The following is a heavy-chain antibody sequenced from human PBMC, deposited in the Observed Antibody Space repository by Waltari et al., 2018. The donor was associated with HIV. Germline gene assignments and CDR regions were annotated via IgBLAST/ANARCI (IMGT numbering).Heavy chain of an antibody. V-gene: IGHV4-39*01. J-gene: IGHJ4*02. CDR2: IYYSGST. CDR1: GGSISSSSYY. Sequence: QLQLQESGPGLVKPSETLSLTCTVSGGSISSSSYYWGWIRQPPGKGLEWIGSIYYSGSTYHTPSLKSRVPISVDTSKNQFSLKLSSVTAADTAVYYCARQESHPRPKNKSSSLFDYWGQGTLVTVSS. CDR3: ARQESHPRPKNKSSSLFDY. D-gene: IGHD6-6*01.